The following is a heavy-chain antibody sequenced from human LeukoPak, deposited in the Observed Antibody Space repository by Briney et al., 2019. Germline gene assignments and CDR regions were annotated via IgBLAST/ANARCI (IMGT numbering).Heavy chain of an antibody. CDR2: ISSSGGTI. CDR3: ARAIAVAGGNSYYYYYGMDV. J-gene: IGHJ6*02. D-gene: IGHD6-19*01. Sequence: GGSLRLSCAASGFTFSDYYMSWIRQAPGKGLEWVSYISSSGGTIYYADSVKGRFTISRDNAKNSLYLQMNSLRAEDTAVYYCARAIAVAGGNSYYYYYGMDVWGQGTTVTVSS. V-gene: IGHV3-11*01. CDR1: GFTFSDYY.